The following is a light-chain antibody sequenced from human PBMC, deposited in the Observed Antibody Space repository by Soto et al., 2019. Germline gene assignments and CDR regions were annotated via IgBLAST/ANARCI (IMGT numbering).Light chain of an antibody. CDR2: EVS. Sequence: QSALTQPASVSGSPGQSITISCTGTSSDVGGYNYVSWYQHHPGKAPKLMIYEVSNRPSGVSNRVSGSKSGNRASLTISGLQAEDEADYYCISYTSSGTPFFGTGTKVTVL. V-gene: IGLV2-14*01. J-gene: IGLJ1*01. CDR1: SSDVGGYNY. CDR3: ISYTSSGTPF.